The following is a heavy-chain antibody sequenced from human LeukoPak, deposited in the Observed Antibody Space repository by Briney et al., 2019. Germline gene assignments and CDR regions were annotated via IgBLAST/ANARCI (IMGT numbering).Heavy chain of an antibody. CDR3: TTHYYDGSGYHYGAFDY. V-gene: IGHV3-73*01. CDR2: VRSRATSYAT. J-gene: IGHJ4*02. D-gene: IGHD3-22*01. CDR1: GFTFSGAA. Sequence: PGGSLKLSCAASGFTFSGAAMHWVRQAPGKGLGWVGRVRSRATSYATKYAASVKGRFSISRDDSKNTAFLEMNSLKTEDTAVYYCTTHYYDGSGYHYGAFDYWGRGTLVTVSS.